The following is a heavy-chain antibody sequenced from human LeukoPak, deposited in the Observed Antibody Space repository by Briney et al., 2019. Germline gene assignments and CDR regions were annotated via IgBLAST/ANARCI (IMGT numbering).Heavy chain of an antibody. Sequence: PGGSLRLSCAASGFTFSSYAMSWVRQAPGKGLEWVSYISSSGSTIYYADSVKGRFTISRDNAKNSLYLQMNSLRAEDTAVYYCASSPYYDILTGYYNYWGQGTLVTVSS. D-gene: IGHD3-9*01. V-gene: IGHV3-48*04. CDR3: ASSPYYDILTGYYNY. J-gene: IGHJ4*02. CDR2: ISSSGSTI. CDR1: GFTFSSYA.